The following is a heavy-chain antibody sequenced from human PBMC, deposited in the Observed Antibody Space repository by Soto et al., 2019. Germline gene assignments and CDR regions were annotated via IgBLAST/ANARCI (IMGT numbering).Heavy chain of an antibody. J-gene: IGHJ6*02. CDR1: GFTFSSYA. D-gene: IGHD3-16*01. CDR3: ARVRVWGGRGMDV. CDR2: INHSGST. Sequence: GSLRLSCAASGFTFSSYAMSWVRQAPGKGLEWIGEINHSGSTNYNPSLKSRVTISVDTSKNQFSLKLSSVTAADTAVYYCARVRVWGGRGMDVWGQGTTVTVSS. V-gene: IGHV4-34*01.